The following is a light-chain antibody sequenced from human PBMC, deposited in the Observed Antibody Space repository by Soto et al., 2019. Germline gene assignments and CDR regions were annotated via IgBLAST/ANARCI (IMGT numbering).Light chain of an antibody. CDR1: SSDVGAYDF. J-gene: IGLJ2*01. CDR2: DVN. CDR3: SSYTTSRSVL. V-gene: IGLV2-14*01. Sequence: QSALTQPASVSGSPGQSIAISCTGTSSDVGAYDFVSWYQQHPGKAPKVMIYDVNHRPSGVSARFSGSKSGNTASLTISGLQAEDEADYFCSSYTTSRSVLFGGGTKVTVL.